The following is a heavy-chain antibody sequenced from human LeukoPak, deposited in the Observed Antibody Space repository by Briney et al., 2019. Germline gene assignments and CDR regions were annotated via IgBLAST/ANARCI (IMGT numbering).Heavy chain of an antibody. J-gene: IGHJ6*03. V-gene: IGHV3-23*01. D-gene: IGHD2-8*01. Sequence: PGGSLRLSCAVSGLTLSSYAMNWVRHAQGKGLEWVSIISDNGGVTFYADSVKGRFTISRENSKNTLYLQMPSLRAEDTAMYYCAKYRIAMVGYMDVWGKGTTVTVSS. CDR3: AKYRIAMVGYMDV. CDR1: GLTLSSYA. CDR2: ISDNGGVT.